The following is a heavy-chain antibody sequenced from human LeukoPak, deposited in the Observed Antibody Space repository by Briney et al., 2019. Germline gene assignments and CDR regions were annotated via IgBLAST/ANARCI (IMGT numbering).Heavy chain of an antibody. CDR3: ARSVTYYYDSSGYLF. CDR2: ISSSGSTI. CDR1: GFTFSDYY. J-gene: IGHJ4*02. Sequence: PGGSLRLSCAASGFTFSDYYMSWIRQAPGKGLEWVSYISSSGSTIYYADSVKGRFTISRDNAKNSLYLQMNSLRAEDTAVYYCARSVTYYYDSSGYLFWGQGTLVTVSS. V-gene: IGHV3-11*01. D-gene: IGHD3-22*01.